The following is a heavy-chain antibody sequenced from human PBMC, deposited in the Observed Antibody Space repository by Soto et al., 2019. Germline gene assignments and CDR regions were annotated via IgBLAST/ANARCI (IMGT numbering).Heavy chain of an antibody. CDR3: ARRSNRAMDV. Sequence: QVQLVQSGAEVKKPGSSVKVSCKTSGGSFSNYPINWVRQAPGQGLEWMGGIIPVFGAADYAQKFQGRLTLTAAPSPTTAYMELTSLRPEDTALYYCARRSNRAMDVWGQGTTVTVSS. CDR1: GGSFSNYP. J-gene: IGHJ6*02. V-gene: IGHV1-69*01. D-gene: IGHD2-8*01. CDR2: IIPVFGAA.